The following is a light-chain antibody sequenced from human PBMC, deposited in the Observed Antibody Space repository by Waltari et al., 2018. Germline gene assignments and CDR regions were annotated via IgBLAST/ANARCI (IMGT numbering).Light chain of an antibody. J-gene: IGLJ2*01. CDR2: KNG. CDR3: AAWDDSLSGVI. V-gene: IGLV1-47*01. CDR1: SSNIGPYY. Sequence: QSVLTQPPSASGTPGPRVTLSCSGSSSNIGPYYVYLYQPLPGTAPKPPIFKNGQRPSGVPDRFSASKSGTSASLAISGLRSEDEADYYCAAWDDSLSGVIFGGGTKLTVL.